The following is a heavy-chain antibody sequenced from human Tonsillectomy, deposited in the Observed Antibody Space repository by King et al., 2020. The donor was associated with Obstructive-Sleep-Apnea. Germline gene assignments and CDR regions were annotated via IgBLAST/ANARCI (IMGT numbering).Heavy chain of an antibody. CDR2: ISGSGGST. CDR1: GLTFSSAA. CDR3: AKMSPHILTGYSH. Sequence: VQLVQSGGGLEQPGGSLRLSCAASGLTFSSAAMSWGRQVPGKGLEWVSAISGSGGSTNYADSVKGRFTISIDNSKNTLYLQMNSLRAEDTAVYYCAKMSPHILTGYSHWGQGTLVTVSS. D-gene: IGHD3-9*01. J-gene: IGHJ4*02. V-gene: IGHV3-23*04.